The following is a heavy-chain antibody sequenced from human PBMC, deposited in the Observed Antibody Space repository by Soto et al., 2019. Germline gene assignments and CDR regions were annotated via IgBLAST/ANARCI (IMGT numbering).Heavy chain of an antibody. CDR2: ISSSSSYI. V-gene: IGHV3-21*01. CDR1: GFTFSSYS. Sequence: GGSLRLSCAASGFTFSSYSMNWVRQAPGKGLEWVSSISSSSSYIYYADSVKGRFTISRDNAKNSLYLQMNSLRAEDTAVYYCERDLVDTDMHYGMDVWGQGTTVTVSS. CDR3: ERDLVDTDMHYGMDV. J-gene: IGHJ6*02. D-gene: IGHD5-18*01.